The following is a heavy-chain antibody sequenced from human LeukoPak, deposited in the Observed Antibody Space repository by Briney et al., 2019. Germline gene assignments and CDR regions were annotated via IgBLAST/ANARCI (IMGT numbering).Heavy chain of an antibody. CDR2: IYSGGST. V-gene: IGHV3-53*01. CDR1: GFTVSSNY. D-gene: IGHD2/OR15-2a*01. J-gene: IGHJ4*02. CDR3: ARHRIGYYFDY. Sequence: PGGSLRLSCAASGFTVSSNYMSWVRQAPGKGLEWVSVIYSGGSTYYADSVKGRFTISRDNSENTLYLQMNSLRAEDTAVYYCARHRIGYYFDYWGQGTLVTVPS.